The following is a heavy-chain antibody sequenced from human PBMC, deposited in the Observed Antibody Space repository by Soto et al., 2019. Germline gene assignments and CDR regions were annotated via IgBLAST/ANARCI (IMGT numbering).Heavy chain of an antibody. J-gene: IGHJ4*02. CDR2: IYYSGST. CDR3: SSSPADYFDY. CDR1: GGSISSGGYY. V-gene: IGHV4-31*03. D-gene: IGHD6-25*01. Sequence: PSENLSLTCTVSGGSISSGGYYWSWIRQHPGKGLEWIGYIYYSGSTYYNPSLKSRVTISVDTSKNQFSLKLSSVTAADTAVYYCSSSPADYFDYWGQGTLVTVSS.